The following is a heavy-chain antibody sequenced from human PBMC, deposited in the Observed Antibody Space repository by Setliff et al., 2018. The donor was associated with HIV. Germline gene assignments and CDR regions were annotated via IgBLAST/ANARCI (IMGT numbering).Heavy chain of an antibody. V-gene: IGHV3-48*01. CDR2: ISSGSRTI. D-gene: IGHD2-15*01. CDR1: GFTFNTYS. Sequence: PGGSLRLSCAASGFTFNTYSMNWVRQAPGKGLEWVSYISSGSRTIYYADSVKGRFTISRDNAKNSLFLQMSRLRVEDTAVYYCARDCSSGSCYAFDHWGQGILVTVSS. CDR3: ARDCSSGSCYAFDH. J-gene: IGHJ4*02.